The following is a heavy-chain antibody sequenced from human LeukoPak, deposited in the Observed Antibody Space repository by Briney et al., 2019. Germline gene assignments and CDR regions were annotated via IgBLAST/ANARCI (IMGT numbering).Heavy chain of an antibody. J-gene: IGHJ4*02. CDR3: ARGLSGPPPDY. D-gene: IGHD6-19*01. CDR2: MNPNSGNT. CDR1: GYTFTGYY. V-gene: IGHV1-8*02. Sequence: ASVKVSCKASGYTFTGYYMHWVRQAPGQGLEWMGWMNPNSGNTGYAQKFQGRVTMTRNTSISTAYMELSSLRSEDTAVYYCARGLSGPPPDYWGQGTLVTVSS.